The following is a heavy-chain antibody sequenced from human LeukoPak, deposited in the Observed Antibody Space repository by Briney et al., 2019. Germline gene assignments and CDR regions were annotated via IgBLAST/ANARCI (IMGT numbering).Heavy chain of an antibody. J-gene: IGHJ4*02. CDR3: ARGIRYGSGWYYFDY. CDR1: GFTFTSYA. V-gene: IGHV3-30-3*01. Sequence: GGSLRLSCAASGFTFTSYAMHWVRQAPGKGLDWVVLISYDGNDKYYADSVKGRFTMSRDNSKNTLSLQMDSLRAGDTAVYYCARGIRYGSGWYYFDYWGQGTLVTVSS. CDR2: ISYDGNDK. D-gene: IGHD6-19*01.